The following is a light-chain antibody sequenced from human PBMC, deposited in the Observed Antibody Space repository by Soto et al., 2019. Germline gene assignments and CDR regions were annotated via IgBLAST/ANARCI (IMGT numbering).Light chain of an antibody. CDR2: EVS. J-gene: IGLJ3*02. CDR3: CSYTSSSTLV. V-gene: IGLV2-14*01. CDR1: SSDVGGYNY. Sequence: QSALTQPASVSGSPGQSITISCTGTSSDVGGYNYVSWYQQHPGKAPKLMIYEVSNRPSGVSNRFSGSKSGNTASLTISGLHADDEADYYCCSYTSSSTLVFGGGTQLTVL.